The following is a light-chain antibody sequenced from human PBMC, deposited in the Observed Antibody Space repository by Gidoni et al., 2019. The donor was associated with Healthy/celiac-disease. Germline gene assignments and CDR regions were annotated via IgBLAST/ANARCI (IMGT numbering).Light chain of an antibody. CDR1: QSVSSY. Sequence: DIVLPQSPATLSLSPGERATLSCRASQSVSSYLAWYQQKPGQAPMLLIYDASNRATGIPARFSGSGSGTDFTLTISSLEPEDFAVYYCQQRSNWTFGQGTKVEIK. J-gene: IGKJ1*01. V-gene: IGKV3-11*01. CDR3: QQRSNWT. CDR2: DAS.